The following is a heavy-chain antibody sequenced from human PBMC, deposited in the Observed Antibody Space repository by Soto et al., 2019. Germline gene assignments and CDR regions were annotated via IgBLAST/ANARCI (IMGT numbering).Heavy chain of an antibody. CDR3: AALGRGIAVADADY. V-gene: IGHV3-30*03. CDR2: IAYDGSNK. CDR1: GFTFSSYG. Sequence: QVQLVESGGGVVQPGRSLRLSCAASGFTFSSYGMHWVRQAPGKGLEWVAVIAYDGSNKYYADSVKGRFTISRDNSKNTLYLQMNGLRAEDTAVYYCAALGRGIAVADADYWGQGTLVTVSS. J-gene: IGHJ4*02. D-gene: IGHD6-19*01.